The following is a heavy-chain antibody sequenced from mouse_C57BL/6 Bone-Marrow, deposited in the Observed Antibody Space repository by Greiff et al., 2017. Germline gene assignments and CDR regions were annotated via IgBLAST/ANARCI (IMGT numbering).Heavy chain of an antibody. CDR3: SHVGYYGDY. CDR2: IDPENGDT. J-gene: IGHJ2*01. Sequence: EVQLQQSGAELVRPGASVKLSCTASGFNIKDDYMHWVKQRPEPGLEWIGWIDPENGDTEYASKFQGKATITADASSNTAYLQLSSLTSEDTAVCYCSHVGYYGDYWGRGTTLTVSS. CDR1: GFNIKDDY. D-gene: IGHD2-3*01. V-gene: IGHV14-4*01.